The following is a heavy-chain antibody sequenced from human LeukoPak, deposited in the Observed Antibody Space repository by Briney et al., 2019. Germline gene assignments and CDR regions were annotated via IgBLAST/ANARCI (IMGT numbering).Heavy chain of an antibody. J-gene: IGHJ3*02. CDR3: ARTVGATGAFDI. D-gene: IGHD1-26*01. CDR2: ISAYTGST. Sequence: GASVKVSCKASGYTFINYGLTWVRQAPGQGFEWMGWISAYTGSTNYAQKLQGRVTMPTDPSTSTAYMDLRSLRSDDTAVYYCARTVGATGAFDIWGKGTMVIVSS. CDR1: GYTFINYG. V-gene: IGHV1-18*01.